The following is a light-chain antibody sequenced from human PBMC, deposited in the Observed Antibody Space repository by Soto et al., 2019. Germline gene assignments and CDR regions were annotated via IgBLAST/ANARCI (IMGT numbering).Light chain of an antibody. CDR3: MQVLQTPLT. CDR2: LGS. Sequence: DIVMTQSPLSLPVTPGEPASISCRSSQSLLHSNGYNYVDWYLQKPGQPPQLLIFLGSSRASGVPDRFNGSGSGTYFTLRITTVEAEDVGVYYCMQVLQTPLTFGGGTKLEIK. V-gene: IGKV2-28*01. J-gene: IGKJ4*01. CDR1: QSLLHSNGYNY.